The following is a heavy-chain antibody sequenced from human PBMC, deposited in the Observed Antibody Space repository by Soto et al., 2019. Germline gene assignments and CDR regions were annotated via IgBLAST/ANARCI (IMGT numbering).Heavy chain of an antibody. CDR2: IFSSGTT. Sequence: PSETLSLTCVVSGGSISDSDWWSWIRQAPGKGLEWIGYIFSSGTTYYNPSLKSRLTMSLDTSQNQFSLRLASVTDADSAVYYCARVPSPFDYYYAMDVWGQGTTVTVSS. CDR1: GGSISDSDW. J-gene: IGHJ6*02. CDR3: ARVPSPFDYYYAMDV. D-gene: IGHD3-16*01. V-gene: IGHV4-30-4*01.